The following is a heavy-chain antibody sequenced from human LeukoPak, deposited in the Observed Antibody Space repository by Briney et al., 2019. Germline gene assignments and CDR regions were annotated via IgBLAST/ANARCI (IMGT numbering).Heavy chain of an antibody. CDR2: ISGGGDKT. J-gene: IGHJ3*01. Sequence: GGSLRLSCAASGFTFNFFAMSWVRQAPGKGPEWVAVISGGGDKTDYADSVKGRFTISRDKSQNTVYLHMSSLRAEDTAIYYCAKARIATSGRDAFDVWGHGTTVIVSS. D-gene: IGHD6-13*01. CDR1: GFTFNFFA. V-gene: IGHV3-23*01. CDR3: AKARIATSGRDAFDV.